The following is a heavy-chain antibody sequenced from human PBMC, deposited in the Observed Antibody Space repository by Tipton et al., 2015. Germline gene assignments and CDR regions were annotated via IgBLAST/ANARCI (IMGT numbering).Heavy chain of an antibody. J-gene: IGHJ4*02. D-gene: IGHD2-21*02. CDR1: GFTFSRYD. CDR3: ARDRGVTYVDY. Sequence: SLRLSCAASGFTFSRYDMYWVRQASGKGLEWVSTIGTDGDTYYQDSVKGRFTISRENAKNSLYLQMTSLRVGDTAVYYCARDRGVTYVDYWGQGTLVTVSS. V-gene: IGHV3-13*01. CDR2: IGTDGDT.